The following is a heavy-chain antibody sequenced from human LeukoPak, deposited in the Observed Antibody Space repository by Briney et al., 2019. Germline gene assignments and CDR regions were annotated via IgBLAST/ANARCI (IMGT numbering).Heavy chain of an antibody. CDR2: IYYSGST. CDR1: GGSMSSYY. CDR3: ARGARAGYNLEPFDY. J-gene: IGHJ4*02. D-gene: IGHD5-24*01. Sequence: SETRSLTCTVSGGSMSSYYWSWIRQPPGKGLEWIGYIYYSGSTKYNPSLKSRVTISVDTSKNQFSLKLSSVTAADTAVYYCARGARAGYNLEPFDYWGQGTLATVSS. V-gene: IGHV4-59*08.